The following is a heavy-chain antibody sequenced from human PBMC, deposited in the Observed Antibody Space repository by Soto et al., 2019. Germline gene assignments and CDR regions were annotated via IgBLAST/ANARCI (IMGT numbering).Heavy chain of an antibody. CDR1: GFTFSSYW. V-gene: IGHV3-7*05. J-gene: IGHJ4*02. D-gene: IGHD2-21*02. CDR2: IKHDGSEK. Sequence: GGSLRLSCAASGFTFSSYWMSWVRQAPGRGLEWVANIKHDGSEKNYVDSVKGRFTISRDNAKNSLYLQLTSLRAEDTAVYYCARSSTASFDYWGQGTLVTVSS. CDR3: ARSSTASFDY.